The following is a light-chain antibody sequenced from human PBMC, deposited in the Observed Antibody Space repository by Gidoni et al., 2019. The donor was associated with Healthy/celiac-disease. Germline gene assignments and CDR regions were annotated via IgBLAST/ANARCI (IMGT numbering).Light chain of an antibody. CDR3: NSRDSSGNQYV. CDR2: GKN. Sequence: SSELTQDPAVSVALGQTVRITCQGDSLRSYYASCYQQKPGQAPVLVIYGKNNRPSGIPDRFSGSSSGNTASLTITGAQAEDEADYYCNSRDSSGNQYVFGTGTKVTVL. J-gene: IGLJ1*01. V-gene: IGLV3-19*01. CDR1: SLRSYY.